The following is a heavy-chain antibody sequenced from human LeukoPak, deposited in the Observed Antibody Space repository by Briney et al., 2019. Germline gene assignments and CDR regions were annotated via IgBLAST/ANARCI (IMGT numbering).Heavy chain of an antibody. CDR1: GFTVGSNY. CDR2: IYSGGGT. CDR3: AREGSQGGMDV. Sequence: GGSLRLSCAASGFTVGSNYMSWVRQAPGKGLEWVSVIYSGGGTYYADSVKGRFTISRDNSKNTLYLQMNSLRAEDTAVYYCAREGSQGGMDVWGQGTTVTVSS. J-gene: IGHJ6*02. V-gene: IGHV3-66*02.